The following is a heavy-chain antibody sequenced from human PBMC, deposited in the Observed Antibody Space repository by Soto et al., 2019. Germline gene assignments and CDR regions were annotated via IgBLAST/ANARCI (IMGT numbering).Heavy chain of an antibody. V-gene: IGHV4-30-4*01. CDR3: ARGPSGDKVDY. J-gene: IGHJ4*02. Sequence: PSETLSLTCTVSGGSISSSSYYWSWIRQPPGKGLEWIGHIYNSGSTYSNPSLKSRVTISIDTSKNQFSLKLNSVTAADTAVYYCARGPSGDKVDYWGQGTLVTVSS. CDR1: GGSISSSSYY. D-gene: IGHD1-26*01. CDR2: IYNSGST.